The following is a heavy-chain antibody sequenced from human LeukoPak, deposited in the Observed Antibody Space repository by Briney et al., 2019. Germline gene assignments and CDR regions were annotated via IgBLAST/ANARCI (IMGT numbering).Heavy chain of an antibody. D-gene: IGHD2-15*01. CDR1: GASISSSYW. CDR2: IHHSGST. CDR3: APSPCSGDSCYRFDF. V-gene: IGHV4-4*02. J-gene: IGHJ4*02. Sequence: PSGTLSLTCAVSGASISSSYWWSWVRQPPGKGLEWIGDIHHSGSTKYNPSLKSRVTISVDKSKNQFSLKLSSVTAADTAVYYCAPSPCSGDSCYRFDFWGQGTQVTVSS.